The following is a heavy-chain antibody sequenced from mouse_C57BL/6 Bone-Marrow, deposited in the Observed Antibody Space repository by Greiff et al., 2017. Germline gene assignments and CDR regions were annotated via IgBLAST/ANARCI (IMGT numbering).Heavy chain of an antibody. V-gene: IGHV5-17*01. J-gene: IGHJ3*01. CDR2: ISSGSSTI. CDR3: ARIYYGNFSWFAY. Sequence: EVQLVESGGGLVKPGGSLKLSCAASGFTFSDYGMHWVRQAPEKGLEWVAYISSGSSTIYYADTVKGRFTISRDNAKNTLFLQMTSLRSEDTAMYYCARIYYGNFSWFAYWGQGTLGTVSA. D-gene: IGHD2-1*01. CDR1: GFTFSDYG.